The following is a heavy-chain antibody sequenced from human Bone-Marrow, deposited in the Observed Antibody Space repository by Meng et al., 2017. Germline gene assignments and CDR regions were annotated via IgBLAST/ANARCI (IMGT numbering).Heavy chain of an antibody. V-gene: IGHV4-39*07. Sequence: SETLSLTCTVSGGSISSSSYYWGWIRQPPGKGLEWIGSIYYSGSTYYNPSLKSRVTISADTSKNQFSLKLSSVTAADTAVYYCARDRSRYSSGRDRYFDLWGRGTLVIVSS. CDR3: ARDRSRYSSGRDRYFDL. J-gene: IGHJ2*01. CDR1: GGSISSSSYY. CDR2: IYYSGST. D-gene: IGHD6-19*01.